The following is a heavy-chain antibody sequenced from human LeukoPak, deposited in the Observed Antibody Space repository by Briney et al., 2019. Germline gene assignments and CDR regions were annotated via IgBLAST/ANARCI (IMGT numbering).Heavy chain of an antibody. CDR1: GFNFNTYW. J-gene: IGHJ4*02. CDR3: ARGLKGLNGPFDY. D-gene: IGHD2-8*01. CDR2: FYSGGST. Sequence: GGSLRLSCVASGFNFNTYWMSWVRQAPGKGLEWVSVFYSGGSTYYADSVKGRFTISRHNSENTLYLQMNSLRAEDTAVYYCARGLKGLNGPFDYWGQGTLVTVSS. V-gene: IGHV3-53*04.